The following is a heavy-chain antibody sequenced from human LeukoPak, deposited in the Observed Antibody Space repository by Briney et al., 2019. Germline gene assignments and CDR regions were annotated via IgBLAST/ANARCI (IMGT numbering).Heavy chain of an antibody. D-gene: IGHD1-26*01. V-gene: IGHV4-59*01. Sequence: SETLSLTCTVSGGSISSYYWSWIRQPPGKGLEWIGYIYYSGSTNYNPSLKSRVTMSLDASKNQFSLELNSVTPADTAVYYCARGGNYWPQWWFDPWGRGTLVSVSS. CDR3: ARGGNYWPQWWFDP. CDR1: GGSISSYY. J-gene: IGHJ5*02. CDR2: IYYSGST.